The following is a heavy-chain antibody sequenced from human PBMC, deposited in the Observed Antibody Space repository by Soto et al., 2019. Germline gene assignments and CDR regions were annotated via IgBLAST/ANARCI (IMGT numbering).Heavy chain of an antibody. CDR2: INHSGST. J-gene: IGHJ4*02. CDR1: FGSFSGYY. V-gene: IGHV4-34*01. Sequence: SQTLSLTCAVYFGSFSGYYWSWILQPPGKWLEWIWEINHSGSTNYNPSLKSRVTISVDTSKNQFSLKLSSVTAADTAVYYCIRYLEYWGQGTLVTVSS. CDR3: IRYLEY.